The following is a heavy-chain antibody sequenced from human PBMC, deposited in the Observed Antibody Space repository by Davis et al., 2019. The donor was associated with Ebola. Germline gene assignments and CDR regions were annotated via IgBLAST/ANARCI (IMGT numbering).Heavy chain of an antibody. CDR2: INHSGST. CDR1: GGSFSGYY. CDR3: AREGAEVQGVIVTYYYYCMDV. D-gene: IGHD3-10*01. V-gene: IGHV4-34*01. Sequence: SQTLSLTCAVYGGSFSGYYWSWIRQPPGKGLEWIGEINHSGSTNYNPSLKSRVTISVDTSKNQFSLKLSSVTAADTAAYYCAREGAEVQGVIVTYYYYCMDVWGQGTTVTVSS. J-gene: IGHJ6*02.